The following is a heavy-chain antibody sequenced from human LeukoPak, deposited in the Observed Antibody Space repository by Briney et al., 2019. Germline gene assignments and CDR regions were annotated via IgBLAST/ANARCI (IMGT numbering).Heavy chain of an antibody. CDR1: GFTLSTYA. CDR2: ISGNGGST. Sequence: GGSLRLSCSASGFTLSTYAMHWVRQAPGKGLEHVSVISGNGGSTYYADSVKGRFTISRDNAKNSLYLQMNSLRAEDTAVYYCAREIPVLRYFDWLSPGPSSYGMDVWGQGTTVTVSS. CDR3: AREIPVLRYFDWLSPGPSSYGMDV. D-gene: IGHD3-9*01. J-gene: IGHJ6*02. V-gene: IGHV3-64*04.